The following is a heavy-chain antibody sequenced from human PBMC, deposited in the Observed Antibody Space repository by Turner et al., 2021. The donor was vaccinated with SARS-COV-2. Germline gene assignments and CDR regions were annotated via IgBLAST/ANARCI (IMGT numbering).Heavy chain of an antibody. D-gene: IGHD2-2*01. CDR3: AREGSSGEPHCSSTSCYPC. CDR1: GGTFSSYA. CDR2: IIPILGIA. Sequence: QVQLVQSGAEVKKPGSSVMLACKASGGTFSSYAISWVRHAPVQGLEWMGGIIPILGIANYAQKFQGRVTITADKSTSTAYMELSSLRSEETAVYYCAREGSSGEPHCSSTSCYPCWGQGTLVTVSS. V-gene: IGHV1-69*10. J-gene: IGHJ4*02.